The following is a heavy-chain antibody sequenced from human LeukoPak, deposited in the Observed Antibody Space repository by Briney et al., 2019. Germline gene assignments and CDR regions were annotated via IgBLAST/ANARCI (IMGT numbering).Heavy chain of an antibody. CDR3: TGDISVPGTVWLDA. CDR2: IRNKANSYAT. Sequence: GGSLKLSCAASGFSFSGSAMHWVRQASGSGLEWVGRIRNKANSYATAYAASLKGRFTITRDDSKNTAYLQMNSLKTEDTAVYYCTGDISVPGTVWLDAWGQGTLVTVSS. J-gene: IGHJ5*02. V-gene: IGHV3-73*01. CDR1: GFSFSGSA. D-gene: IGHD6-19*01.